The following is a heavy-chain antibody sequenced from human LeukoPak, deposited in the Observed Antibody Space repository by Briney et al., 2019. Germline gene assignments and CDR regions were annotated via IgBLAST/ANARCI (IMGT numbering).Heavy chain of an antibody. V-gene: IGHV4-38-2*02. J-gene: IGHJ5*01. D-gene: IGHD3-10*01. Sequence: SETLSLTCTVSAYSISSGYYWGWIRQPPGKGLEWIGSIYHSGTTYYNPSLRNRVTISVDTSKNHFSLKLTSVTAADTAVYFCARDRITMIRGVHNWFDSWGQGTLVTVSS. CDR2: IYHSGTT. CDR1: AYSISSGYY. CDR3: ARDRITMIRGVHNWFDS.